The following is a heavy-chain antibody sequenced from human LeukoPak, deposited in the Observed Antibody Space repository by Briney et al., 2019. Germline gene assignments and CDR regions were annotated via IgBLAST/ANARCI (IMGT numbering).Heavy chain of an antibody. CDR1: GFTFDDYA. D-gene: IGHD6-6*01. Sequence: GGSLRLSCAASGFTFDDYAMHWVRQAPGKGLEWVSGISWNSGSIGYADSVKGRFTISRDNAKNSLYLQMDSLRAEDMALYYCAKAVSRAAPRNDAFDIWGQGTMVTVSS. V-gene: IGHV3-9*03. CDR2: ISWNSGSI. J-gene: IGHJ3*02. CDR3: AKAVSRAAPRNDAFDI.